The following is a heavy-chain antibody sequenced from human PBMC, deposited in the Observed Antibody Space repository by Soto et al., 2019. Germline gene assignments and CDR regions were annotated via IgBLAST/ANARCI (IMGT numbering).Heavy chain of an antibody. Sequence: GASLKISCKGSGYSFTSYWISWVRQMPGKGLEWMGRIDPSDSYTNYSPSFQGHVTISADKSISTAYLQWSSLKASDTAMYYCARHLPGIAAHWGQGTLVTVSS. CDR2: IDPSDSYT. CDR1: GYSFTSYW. D-gene: IGHD6-25*01. J-gene: IGHJ4*02. CDR3: ARHLPGIAAH. V-gene: IGHV5-10-1*01.